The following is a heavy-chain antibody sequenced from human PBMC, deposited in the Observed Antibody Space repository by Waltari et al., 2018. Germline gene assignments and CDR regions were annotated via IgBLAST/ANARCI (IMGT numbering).Heavy chain of an antibody. CDR1: GFTVRSNY. CDR2: IYSGGST. Sequence: EVQLVESGGGLIQPGGSLRLSCAASGFTVRSNYMRWVRQAPGKGLEWVSVIYSGGSTYYADSVKGRFTISRDNSKNTLYLQMNSLRAEDTAVYYCARALHDSSGYWPPRYWGQGTLVTVSS. J-gene: IGHJ4*02. D-gene: IGHD3-22*01. V-gene: IGHV3-53*01. CDR3: ARALHDSSGYWPPRY.